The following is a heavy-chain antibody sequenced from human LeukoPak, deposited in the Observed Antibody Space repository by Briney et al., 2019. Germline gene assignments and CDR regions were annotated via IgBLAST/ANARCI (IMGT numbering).Heavy chain of an antibody. V-gene: IGHV4-59*01. D-gene: IGHD2-2*01. Sequence: SETLSLTCTVSGGSISSYYWSWIRQPPGKGLEWIGYIYYSGSTNYNPPLKSRVTISVDTSKNQFSLKLSSVTAADTAVYYCARDHCSSTSCYPDYWGQGTLVTVSS. CDR2: IYYSGST. CDR3: ARDHCSSTSCYPDY. J-gene: IGHJ4*02. CDR1: GGSISSYY.